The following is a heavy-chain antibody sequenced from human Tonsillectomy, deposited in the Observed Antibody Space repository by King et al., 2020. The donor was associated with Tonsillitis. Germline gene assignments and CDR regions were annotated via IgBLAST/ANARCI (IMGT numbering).Heavy chain of an antibody. CDR1: GFTFDDHA. Sequence: VQLVESGGGLVQPGRSLRLSCVATGFTFDDHAMHWVRQVPGKGLEWVSGTNWNNRSIAYSNSVKGRFTISRDNARNFLYLEMNSLRPEDTALYYCVKDVAAWLXRGCAFDVWGRGTMGTVSS. CDR2: TNWNNRSI. J-gene: IGHJ3*01. D-gene: IGHD3-10*01. CDR3: VKDVAAWLXRGCAFDV. V-gene: IGHV3-9*01.